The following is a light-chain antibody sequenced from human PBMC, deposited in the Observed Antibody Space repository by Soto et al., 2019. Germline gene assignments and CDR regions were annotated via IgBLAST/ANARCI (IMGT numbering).Light chain of an antibody. CDR3: QSYDSSLRAWV. V-gene: IGLV1-40*01. J-gene: IGLJ3*02. CDR1: SSNIGAGYD. CDR2: GNT. Sequence: QTVVTQPPSVSGAPGQRVTISCTGSSSNIGAGYDVHWYHHLPGTAPKLLIYGNTNRPSGISDRFSASKSGSSASLAITGLQAEDEADYYCQSYDSSLRAWVFGGGTKVTVL.